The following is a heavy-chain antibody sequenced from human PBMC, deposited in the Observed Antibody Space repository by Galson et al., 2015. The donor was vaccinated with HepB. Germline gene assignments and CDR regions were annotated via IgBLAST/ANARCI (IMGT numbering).Heavy chain of an antibody. D-gene: IGHD2-2*01. V-gene: IGHV1-18*01. CDR2: VGSYNENSHYGNNDKT. CDR3: ARVPAAHPIDY. Sequence: SVKVSCKASGYTFTTYGISWVRQAPGQGLEWLGWVGSYNENSHYGNNDKTHYAQKFQGRVTMTRDTSISTAYMELSRLRSDDTAVYYCARVPAAHPIDYWGQGTPVTVSS. J-gene: IGHJ4*02. CDR1: GYTFTTYG.